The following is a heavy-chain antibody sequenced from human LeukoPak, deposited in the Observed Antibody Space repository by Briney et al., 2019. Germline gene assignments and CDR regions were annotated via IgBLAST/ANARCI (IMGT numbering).Heavy chain of an antibody. D-gene: IGHD6-13*01. CDR1: GYTFTSYW. CDR3: ARGARSMYSSSWYDY. CDR2: IYPGDSDT. V-gene: IGHV5-51*01. Sequence: GESLKISCKGSGYTFTSYWIGWVRQMPGKGLEWMGIIYPGDSDTRYSPSFQGQVTISADKSISTAYLQWSSLKASDTAMYYCARGARSMYSSSWYDYWGQGTLVTVSS. J-gene: IGHJ4*02.